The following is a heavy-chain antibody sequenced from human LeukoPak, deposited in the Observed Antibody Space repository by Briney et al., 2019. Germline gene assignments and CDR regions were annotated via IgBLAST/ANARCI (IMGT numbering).Heavy chain of an antibody. CDR1: GGSISSGGYY. Sequence: SETLSLTCTVSGGSISSGGYYWSWIRQPPGKGLEWIGYIYHSGSTYYNPSLKSRVTISVDRSKNQFSLKLSSVTAADTAVYYCASTTIFGVVITRDYWGQGTLATVSS. CDR2: IYHSGST. J-gene: IGHJ4*02. CDR3: ASTTIFGVVITRDY. V-gene: IGHV4-30-2*01. D-gene: IGHD3-3*01.